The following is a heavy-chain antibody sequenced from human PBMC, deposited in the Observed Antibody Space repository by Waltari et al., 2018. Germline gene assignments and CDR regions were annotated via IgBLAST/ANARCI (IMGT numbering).Heavy chain of an antibody. CDR1: GGTFSSYA. J-gene: IGHJ6*02. V-gene: IGHV1-69*05. CDR3: ARQGVAAARNYYYYGMDV. CDR2: VIPIFGTE. D-gene: IGHD2-15*01. Sequence: QVQLVQSGAEVKKPGSSVKVSCKASGGTFSSYAISWVQQAPGQGLEWMGGVIPIFGTETYARKFQGRVTITTDESTSTAYMELSSLRSEDTSVYYCARQGVAAARNYYYYGMDVWGQGTTVTVSS.